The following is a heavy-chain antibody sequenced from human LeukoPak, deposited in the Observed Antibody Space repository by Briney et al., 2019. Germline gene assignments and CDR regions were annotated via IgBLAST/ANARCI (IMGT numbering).Heavy chain of an antibody. CDR1: GFTFSSYW. Sequence: GGSLRLSCAASGFTFSSYWMSWVRQAPGKGLEWVANIKQDGSEKYYVDSVKGRFTISRDNAKNSLYLQMNSLRAEDTAVYYCARDRRRYFDWLFETAELFDYWGQGTLVTVSS. CDR2: IKQDGSEK. CDR3: ARDRRRYFDWLFETAELFDY. V-gene: IGHV3-7*03. J-gene: IGHJ4*02. D-gene: IGHD3-9*01.